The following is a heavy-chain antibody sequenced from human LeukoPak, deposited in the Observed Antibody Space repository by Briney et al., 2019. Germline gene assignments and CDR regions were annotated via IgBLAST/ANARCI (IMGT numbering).Heavy chain of an antibody. CDR2: INPHTGGT. Sequence: ASVKVSCKASGYTFTSYGIIWVRQAPGQGLEWMGWINPHTGGTNYAQKFQGRVTMTRDASISTAYMELSRLRSDDTAVYYCARPYCGGGSCHDYFDYWGQGTLVTVSS. V-gene: IGHV1-2*02. CDR1: GYTFTSYG. D-gene: IGHD2-15*01. J-gene: IGHJ4*02. CDR3: ARPYCGGGSCHDYFDY.